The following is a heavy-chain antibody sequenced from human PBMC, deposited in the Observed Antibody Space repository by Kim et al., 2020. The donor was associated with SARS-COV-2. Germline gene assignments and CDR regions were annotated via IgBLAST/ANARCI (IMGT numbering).Heavy chain of an antibody. CDR2: IYYSGST. Sequence: SETLSLTCTVSGGSISSGGYYWSWIRQHPGKGLEWIGYIYYSGSTYYNPSLKSRLTISVDTSKNQFSLKLSSVTAADTAMYYCARAPITVIVVVQAFDIWGQGTMVTVSS. V-gene: IGHV4-31*03. CDR3: ARAPITVIVVVQAFDI. CDR1: GGSISSGGYY. D-gene: IGHD3-22*01. J-gene: IGHJ3*02.